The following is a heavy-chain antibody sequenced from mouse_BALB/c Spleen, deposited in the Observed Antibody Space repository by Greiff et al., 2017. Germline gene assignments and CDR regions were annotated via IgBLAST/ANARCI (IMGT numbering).Heavy chain of an antibody. CDR2: ISYSGST. D-gene: IGHD4-1*01. V-gene: IGHV3-2*02. Sequence: EVKLVESGPGLVKPSQSLSLTCTVTGYSITSDYAWNWIRQFPGNKLEWMGYISYSGSTSYNPSLKSRISITRDTSKNQFFLQLNSVTTEDTATYYCARENWDNYAMDYWGQGTSVTVSS. CDR3: ARENWDNYAMDY. J-gene: IGHJ4*01. CDR1: GYSITSDYA.